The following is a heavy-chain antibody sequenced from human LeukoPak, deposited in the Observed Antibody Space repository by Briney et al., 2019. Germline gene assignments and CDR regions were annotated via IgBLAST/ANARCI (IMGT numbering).Heavy chain of an antibody. Sequence: ASGPTLVKPTQTLTLTCTFSGFSLSTSGVGVGWIRQPPGKAPEWLALIYWNDDKRYSPSLKSRLTITKDTSKNQVVLTMTNMDPVDTATYYCARKTKSEPLCGPWGQGTLVTVSS. D-gene: IGHD2-21*01. CDR2: IYWNDDK. J-gene: IGHJ5*02. V-gene: IGHV2-5*01. CDR3: ARKTKSEPLCGP. CDR1: GFSLSTSGVG.